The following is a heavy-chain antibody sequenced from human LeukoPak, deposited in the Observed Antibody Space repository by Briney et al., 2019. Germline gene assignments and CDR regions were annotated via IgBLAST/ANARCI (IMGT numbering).Heavy chain of an antibody. CDR2: INHSGSN. CDR3: ARGDTAMVYDSSGYYGMDV. V-gene: IGHV4-34*01. J-gene: IGHJ6*02. Sequence: PSETLSLTCAVYGGSFSGYYWSWVRQAPGKGLEWIGEINHSGSNNYNASIMSRVTISVDTSKNQFSLWLSSVTAADTAVYYCARGDTAMVYDSSGYYGMDVWGQGTTVTVSS. CDR1: GGSFSGYY. D-gene: IGHD3-22*01.